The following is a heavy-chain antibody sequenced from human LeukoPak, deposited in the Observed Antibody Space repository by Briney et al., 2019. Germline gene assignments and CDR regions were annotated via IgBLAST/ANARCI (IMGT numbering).Heavy chain of an antibody. J-gene: IGHJ6*03. CDR3: ARGRQDVTMIVVVMTAVSYYLDV. Sequence: PSETLSLTCAVYGGSFSGYYWTWIRNTPEKGLEWIGEMNPNGSTNYNPSLKSRVTISVDTSKNQFSLKLSSVTDADTAVYYCARGRQDVTMIVVVMTAVSYYLDVWGKGTTVTVS. CDR2: MNPNGST. D-gene: IGHD3-22*01. V-gene: IGHV4-34*01. CDR1: GGSFSGYY.